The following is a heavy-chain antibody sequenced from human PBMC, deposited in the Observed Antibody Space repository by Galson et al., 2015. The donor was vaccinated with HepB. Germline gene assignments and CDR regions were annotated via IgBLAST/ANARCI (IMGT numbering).Heavy chain of an antibody. CDR1: PYSFTKYY. CDR3: ARAVVPATPRDS. CDR2: INPNSGRT. D-gene: IGHD1-26*01. Sequence: SVKVSCKASPYSFTKYYIHWVRQAPGQGLQWVGGINPNSGRTNYAPSLQDRVTMSRDTSLNTVHMDLSSLRSDDSAIYFCARAVVPATPRDSWGPGTLVIVSS. V-gene: IGHV1-2*02. J-gene: IGHJ5*01.